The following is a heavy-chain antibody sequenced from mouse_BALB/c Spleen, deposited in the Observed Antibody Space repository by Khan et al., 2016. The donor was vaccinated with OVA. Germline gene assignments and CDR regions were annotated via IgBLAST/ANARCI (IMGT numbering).Heavy chain of an antibody. CDR2: ISYSGVT. CDR1: GYSITSGYA. D-gene: IGHD1-1*01. Sequence: EVELVESGPGLVKPSQSLSLTCTVTGYSITSGYAWNWIRQFPGNKLEWMGYISYSGVTSYTPSLKSRISITRYTSKNQFFLQLNSVTTEDTATYYSARGNYYGYYFDYWGQGTTLTVSS. V-gene: IGHV3-2*02. CDR3: ARGNYYGYYFDY. J-gene: IGHJ2*01.